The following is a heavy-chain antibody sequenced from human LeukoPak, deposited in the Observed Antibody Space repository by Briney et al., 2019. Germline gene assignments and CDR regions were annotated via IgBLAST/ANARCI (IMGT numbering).Heavy chain of an antibody. V-gene: IGHV4-31*03. J-gene: IGHJ4*02. CDR3: ARFPEDYYDSSGYYFDY. CDR2: IYYSGST. Sequence: KSSETLSLTCTVSGGSISSGGYYWSWIRQHPGKGLEWIGYIYYSGSTYYNPSLKSRVTISVDTSKNQFSLKLSSVTAADTAVYYCARFPEDYYDSSGYYFDYWGQGTLVTVSS. CDR1: GGSISSGGYY. D-gene: IGHD3-22*01.